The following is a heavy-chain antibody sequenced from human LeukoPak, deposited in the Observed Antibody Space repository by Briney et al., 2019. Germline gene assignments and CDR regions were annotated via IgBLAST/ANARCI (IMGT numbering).Heavy chain of an antibody. D-gene: IGHD2-15*01. CDR2: ISGSSGYI. V-gene: IGHV3-21*01. CDR1: GFTFSSYN. CDR3: ARDSCSGGSCYPPYYYYYGMDV. Sequence: PGGSLRLSCAASGFTFSSYNMNWVRQAPGKGLEWVSSISGSSGYIYYADSVKGRFTISRDNAKNSMYLQMNSLRAEDTAVYYCARDSCSGGSCYPPYYYYYGMDVWGQGTTVTVSS. J-gene: IGHJ6*02.